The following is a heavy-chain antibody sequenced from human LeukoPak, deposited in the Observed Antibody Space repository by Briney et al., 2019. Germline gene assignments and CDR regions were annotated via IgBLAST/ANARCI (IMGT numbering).Heavy chain of an antibody. Sequence: GGSLRLSCAASGFTFSSYSMNWVRQAPGKGLEWVSSISSSSSYIYYADSVKGRFTISRGNAKNSLYLQMNSLRAEDTAVYYCAREVGYSYQIDYWGQGTLVTVSS. D-gene: IGHD5-18*01. CDR1: GFTFSSYS. CDR3: AREVGYSYQIDY. CDR2: ISSSSSYI. V-gene: IGHV3-21*01. J-gene: IGHJ4*02.